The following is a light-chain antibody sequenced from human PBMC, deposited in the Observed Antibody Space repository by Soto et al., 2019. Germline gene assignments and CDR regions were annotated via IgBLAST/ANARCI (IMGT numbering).Light chain of an antibody. V-gene: IGKV3-20*01. CDR3: QQYGSSPQT. CDR1: QSVSSSY. Sequence: EIVFTQSPVTLSLSPGERATLSCRASQSVSSSYFAWYQQKPGQAPRLLIYAASSGATGIPDRFSGSGSGTDFTLTISRLEPEDFAVYYCQQYGSSPQTFGQGTKVDIK. CDR2: AAS. J-gene: IGKJ1*01.